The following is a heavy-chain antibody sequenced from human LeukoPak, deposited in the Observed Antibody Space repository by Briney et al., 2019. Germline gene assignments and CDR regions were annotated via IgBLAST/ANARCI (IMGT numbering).Heavy chain of an antibody. CDR2: ISYSGST. CDR3: ARQSPYYESSGYYPQLMDV. J-gene: IGHJ6*03. Sequence: PSETLSLTCTVPGGSITTNNYYWGWIRQPPGKGLEWIGMISYSGSTYYNPSLKSPVTISVDTSENQFSLKLRSVTAADTAVYYCARQSPYYESSGYYPQLMDVWGKGTTVTISS. D-gene: IGHD3-22*01. V-gene: IGHV4-39*01. CDR1: GGSITTNNYY.